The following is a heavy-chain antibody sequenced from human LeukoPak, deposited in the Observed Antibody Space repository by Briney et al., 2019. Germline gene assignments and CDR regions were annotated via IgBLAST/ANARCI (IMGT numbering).Heavy chain of an antibody. J-gene: IGHJ3*02. Sequence: GGSLRLSCAASGFTFSSYSMNWVRQAPGKGLEWVSSISSSSSYIYYADSVKGRFTISRDNANNSLYLQMNSLSAEDTAMYYCARHLVGAQRGSFDIWGQGTMVTVSS. CDR2: ISSSSSYI. D-gene: IGHD1-26*01. CDR1: GFTFSSYS. V-gene: IGHV3-21*04. CDR3: ARHLVGAQRGSFDI.